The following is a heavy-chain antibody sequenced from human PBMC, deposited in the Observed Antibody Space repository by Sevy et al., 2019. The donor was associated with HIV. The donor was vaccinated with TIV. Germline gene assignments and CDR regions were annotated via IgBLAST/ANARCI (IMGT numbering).Heavy chain of an antibody. Sequence: ASVKVSCKASGYTFTSYGISWVRQAPGQGLEWMGWISAYNGNTNYAQKLQGRVTMTTDTSTSTAYMELRSLRSDDTAVYYCARDRNDFGGYYYYYGMDVWGQGTTFTVSS. J-gene: IGHJ6*02. CDR2: ISAYNGNT. D-gene: IGHD3-16*01. CDR3: ARDRNDFGGYYYYYGMDV. V-gene: IGHV1-18*01. CDR1: GYTFTSYG.